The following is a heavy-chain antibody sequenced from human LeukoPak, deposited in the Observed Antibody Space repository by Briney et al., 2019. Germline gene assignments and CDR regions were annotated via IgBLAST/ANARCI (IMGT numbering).Heavy chain of an antibody. CDR3: ARTDSAEYFQH. CDR2: IYYSGST. V-gene: IGHV4-59*01. CDR1: GGSISSYY. J-gene: IGHJ1*01. D-gene: IGHD2-15*01. Sequence: SGTLSLTCTVSGGSISSYYWSWIRQPPGKGLEWIGYIYYSGSTNYNPSLKSRVTISVDTSKNQFSLKLSSVTAADTAVYYCARTDSAEYFQHWGQGTLVTVSS.